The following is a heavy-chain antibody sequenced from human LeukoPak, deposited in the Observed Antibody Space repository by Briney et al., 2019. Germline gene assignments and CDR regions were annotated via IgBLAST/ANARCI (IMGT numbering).Heavy chain of an antibody. J-gene: IGHJ4*02. D-gene: IGHD5-12*01. V-gene: IGHV4-34*01. Sequence: SETLSLTCAVYGGSFSVYYWSWIRQPPGKGLEWIAEINHLGRTNYNPSLKSRATISIDTSKNQVFLKLSSVTAADTAVYYCARGSASGIYPIDYWGQGTLVTASS. CDR1: GGSFSVYY. CDR3: ARGSASGIYPIDY. CDR2: INHLGRT.